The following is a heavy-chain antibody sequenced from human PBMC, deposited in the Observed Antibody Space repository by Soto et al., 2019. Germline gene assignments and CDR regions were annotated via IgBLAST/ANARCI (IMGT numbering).Heavy chain of an antibody. Sequence: PSQTLSLTCAVSGGSISSDGNAWSWIRQPPGKGLEWIGYSYHRENTYYNPSLRSRVTISVDRSKNQFSLKLSSVTAADTAVYYCARLTYYLISGVVSGYFFDHWGPGSMV. D-gene: IGHD3-3*01. CDR2: SYHRENT. V-gene: IGHV4-30-2*01. CDR1: GGSISSDGNA. CDR3: ARLTYYLISGVVSGYFFDH. J-gene: IGHJ4*02.